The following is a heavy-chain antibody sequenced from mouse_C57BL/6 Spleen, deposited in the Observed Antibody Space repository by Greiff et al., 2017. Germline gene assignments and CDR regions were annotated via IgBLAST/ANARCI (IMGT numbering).Heavy chain of an antibody. CDR1: GFTFSSYA. J-gene: IGHJ4*01. V-gene: IGHV5-4*01. CDR3: ARESGSSLYYAMDY. Sequence: DVMLVESGGGLVKPGGSLKLSCAASGFTFSSYAMSWVRQTPEKRLEWVATISDGGSYTYYPDNVKGRFTISRDNAKNNLYLQMSHLKSEDTAMYYCARESGSSLYYAMDYWGQGTSVTVSS. D-gene: IGHD1-1*01. CDR2: ISDGGSYT.